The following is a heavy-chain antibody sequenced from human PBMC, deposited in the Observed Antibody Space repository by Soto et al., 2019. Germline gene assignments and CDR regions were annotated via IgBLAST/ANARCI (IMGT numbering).Heavy chain of an antibody. Sequence: GESGKISWKGAGYMFTTYWSTGGRRMAGKGLELMVRIEPSDSYTNYRPYFPGHVTMPADKSISTAYLQWSSLKASDTAMYYCARIDNYSKYDWLDNSGKGTMVTVSS. D-gene: IGHD4-4*01. V-gene: IGHV5-10-1*01. CDR2: IEPSDSYT. CDR3: ARIDNYSKYDWLDN. CDR1: GYMFTTYW. J-gene: IGHJ5*02.